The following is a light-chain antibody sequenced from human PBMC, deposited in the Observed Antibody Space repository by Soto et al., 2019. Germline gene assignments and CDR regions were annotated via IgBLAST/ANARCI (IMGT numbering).Light chain of an antibody. J-gene: IGLJ1*01. Sequence: SVLAQPPSVSGAPGQRVAISCTGSSSNIWAGYDVHWYQQLPGTAPKLLIYGNNNRPSGVPDRFSGSKSGTSASLAITGLQAEDEADYYCQSYDNTLSWVFGTGTKVTVL. CDR2: GNN. V-gene: IGLV1-40*01. CDR1: SSNIWAGYD. CDR3: QSYDNTLSWV.